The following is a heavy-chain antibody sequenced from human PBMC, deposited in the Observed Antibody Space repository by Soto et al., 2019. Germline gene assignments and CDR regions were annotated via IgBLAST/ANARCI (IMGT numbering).Heavy chain of an antibody. CDR1: GYTFNSYG. Sequence: QVHLVQSGAEVKKPGASVKVSCKASGYTFNSYGITWVRQAPGQGLEWMGWISAHNGNTDYAQKLQGRVIVTRETSTSTAYMELRSLRSDDTAVYYCARGRYGDYWGQGALVTVSS. D-gene: IGHD1-1*01. CDR3: ARGRYGDY. CDR2: ISAHNGNT. V-gene: IGHV1-18*01. J-gene: IGHJ4*02.